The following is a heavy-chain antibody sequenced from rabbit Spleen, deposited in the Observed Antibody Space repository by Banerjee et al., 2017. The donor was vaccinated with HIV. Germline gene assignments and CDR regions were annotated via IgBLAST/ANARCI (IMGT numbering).Heavy chain of an antibody. CDR3: ARASVGFNGYNHAYYYGMDL. CDR1: GFSFSSNYY. CDR2: IYVGSIGDT. Sequence: QEQLVESGGGLVQPEGSLTLTCTASGFSFSSNYYMCWVRQAPGKGLEWIGCIYVGSIGDTYYATWAKGRFTISKTSATTVTLQMTSLTAADTATYFCARASVGFNGYNHAYYYGMDLWGQGTLVTVS. D-gene: IGHD6-1*01. J-gene: IGHJ6*01. V-gene: IGHV1S45*01.